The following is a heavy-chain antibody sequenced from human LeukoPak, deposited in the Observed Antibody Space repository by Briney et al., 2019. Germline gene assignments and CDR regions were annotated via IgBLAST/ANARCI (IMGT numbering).Heavy chain of an antibody. CDR2: IYYSGST. Sequence: SETLSLTCTVSGGSISSSSYYWGWIRQPPGKGLEWIGSIYYSGSTYYNPSLKSRVTISVDTSKNQFSLKLSSVTAADTAVYYCARQSIAAAGTDYWGQGTLVTVSS. D-gene: IGHD6-13*01. CDR3: ARQSIAAAGTDY. CDR1: GGSISSSSYY. V-gene: IGHV4-39*01. J-gene: IGHJ4*02.